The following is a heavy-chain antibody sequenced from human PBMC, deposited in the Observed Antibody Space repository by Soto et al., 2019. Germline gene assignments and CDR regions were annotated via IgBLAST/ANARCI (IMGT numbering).Heavy chain of an antibody. CDR3: AHDRYDSRRGFDP. V-gene: IGHV2-5*02. D-gene: IGHD3-3*01. Sequence: GLDLEWLGIIYWDDDKRYSPSLKNRLTITKDTSTNQVVLTMTNMDPVDTATYYCAHDRYDSRRGFDPWGQGTLVTVSS. CDR2: IYWDDDK. J-gene: IGHJ5*02.